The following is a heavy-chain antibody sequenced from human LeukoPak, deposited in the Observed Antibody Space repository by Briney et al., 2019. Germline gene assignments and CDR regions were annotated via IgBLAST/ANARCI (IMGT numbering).Heavy chain of an antibody. CDR1: GGTFNSYA. CDR3: ASTGYSSGWYDY. V-gene: IGHV1-69*05. J-gene: IGHJ4*02. Sequence: ASVKVSCKASGGTFNSYAISWVRQAPGQGLEWMGGIIPIFGTANYAQKFRGRVTITTDESTSTAYMELSSLRSEDTAVYYCASTGYSSGWYDYWGQGTLVTVSS. CDR2: IIPIFGTA. D-gene: IGHD6-19*01.